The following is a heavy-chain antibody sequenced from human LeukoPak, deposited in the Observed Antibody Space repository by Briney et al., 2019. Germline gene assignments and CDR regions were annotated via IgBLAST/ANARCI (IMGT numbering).Heavy chain of an antibody. CDR1: GFTFSSYS. CDR2: ISSSSYI. J-gene: IGHJ4*02. V-gene: IGHV3-21*01. CDR3: ARSSITGFDY. Sequence: GGSLRLSCAASGFTFSSYSMNWVRQAPGKGLEWVSSISSSSYIYYADSVRGRFTISRDNAKNSLYLQMNSLRAEDTAVYYCARSSITGFDYWGQGTLVTVSS. D-gene: IGHD1-14*01.